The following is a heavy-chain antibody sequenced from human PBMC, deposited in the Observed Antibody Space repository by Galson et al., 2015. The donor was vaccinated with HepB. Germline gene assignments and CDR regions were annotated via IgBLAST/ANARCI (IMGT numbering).Heavy chain of an antibody. CDR3: ARSHGIAMIVVAIRGDAFDI. V-gene: IGHV3-30*04. J-gene: IGHJ3*02. CDR1: GFSFSSYA. D-gene: IGHD3-22*01. CDR2: ISYDGSKR. Sequence: SLRLSCAASGFSFSSYAMHWVRQSPGKGLEWVAVISYDGSKRYYADSVKGRFTISRDNSKNTLYLQMNSLRVEDTAVCYCARSHGIAMIVVAIRGDAFDIWDQGTMVTVS.